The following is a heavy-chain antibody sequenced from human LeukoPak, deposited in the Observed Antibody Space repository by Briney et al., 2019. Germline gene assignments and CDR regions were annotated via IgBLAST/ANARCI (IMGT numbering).Heavy chain of an antibody. CDR3: AKAPVTSCRGAYCYPFDS. V-gene: IGHV3-23*01. CDR2: ISGSDGST. CDR1: GFTFSSHA. Sequence: PGGSLRLSCAASGFTFSSHAMSWVRQAPGKGLEWVSGISGSDGSTYHADSVRGRFTISRDNSKNTLYLQMNSLRAEDAAVYFCAKAPVTSCRGAYCYPFDSWGQGTLVTVSS. D-gene: IGHD2-21*01. J-gene: IGHJ4*02.